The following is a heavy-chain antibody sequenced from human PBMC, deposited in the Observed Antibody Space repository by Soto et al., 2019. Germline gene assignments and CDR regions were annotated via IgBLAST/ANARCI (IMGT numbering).Heavy chain of an antibody. Sequence: ASVKVSCKASGYTFTSYGISWGRQAPGQGLEWMGWISAYNGNTNYAQKLQGRVTMTTDTSTSTAYMELRSLRSDDTAVYYCARARALGYCSGGSCYSGDWGQGTLVTVSS. V-gene: IGHV1-18*04. CDR1: GYTFTSYG. CDR2: ISAYNGNT. CDR3: ARARALGYCSGGSCYSGD. J-gene: IGHJ4*02. D-gene: IGHD2-15*01.